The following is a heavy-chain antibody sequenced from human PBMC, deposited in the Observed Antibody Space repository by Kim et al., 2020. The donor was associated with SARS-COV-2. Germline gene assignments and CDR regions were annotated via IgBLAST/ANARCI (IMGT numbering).Heavy chain of an antibody. CDR1: GFTFTNDW. CDR2: IKSETDGGTT. CDR3: TTDPMYGSGSYHPPRIDY. V-gene: IGHV3-15*01. Sequence: GGSLRLSCAASGFTFTNDWMTWVHQAPGKGLEWVGGIKSETDGGTTAYAEHVKVRFTISRDDSRNTLYLQMNRLETEDTAVYYCTTDPMYGSGSYHPPRIDYWGERTVVTVSS. J-gene: IGHJ4*02. D-gene: IGHD3-10*01.